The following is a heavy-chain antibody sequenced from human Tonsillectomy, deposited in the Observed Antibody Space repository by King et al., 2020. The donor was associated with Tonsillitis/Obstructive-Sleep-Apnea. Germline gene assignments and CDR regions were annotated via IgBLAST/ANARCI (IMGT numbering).Heavy chain of an antibody. D-gene: IGHD3-3*01. CDR1: GYTFSSYG. J-gene: IGHJ6*03. CDR2: ISVYNGNT. Sequence: QLVQSGAEVKKPGASVKVSCKASGYTFSSYGITWVRQAPGQGLEWMGWISVYNGNTNYAQNLQGRVTMTTDTSTRTAYMELRSLRSDDTAVYDCARSPRADYDFWSGFYSYYYYMDVWGKGTTVTVSS. CDR3: ARSPRADYDFWSGFYSYYYYMDV. V-gene: IGHV1-18*01.